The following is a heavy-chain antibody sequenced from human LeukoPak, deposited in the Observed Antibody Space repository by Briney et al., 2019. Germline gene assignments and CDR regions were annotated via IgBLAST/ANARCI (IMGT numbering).Heavy chain of an antibody. J-gene: IGHJ4*02. CDR2: IYYSGST. CDR1: GGSISSGGYY. Sequence: SEILSLTCTVSGGSISSGGYYWSWIRQHPGKGLEWIGYIYYSGSTYYNPSLKSRVTISVDTSKNQFSLKLSSVTAADTAVYYCARTPQVIFDYWGQGTLVTVSS. CDR3: ARTPQVIFDY. D-gene: IGHD3-22*01. V-gene: IGHV4-31*03.